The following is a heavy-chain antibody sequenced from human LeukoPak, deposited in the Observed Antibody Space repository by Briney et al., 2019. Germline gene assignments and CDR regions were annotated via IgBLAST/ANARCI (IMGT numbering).Heavy chain of an antibody. Sequence: SLRLSCAASGFTFDDYAMHWVRQAPGKGLEWVSGINWNSGSIGYADSVKGRFTISRDNAKNSLYLQMNSLRAEDTALYYCAKDTGYDSSGGTFDYWGQGTLVTVSS. V-gene: IGHV3-9*01. CDR3: AKDTGYDSSGGTFDY. CDR2: INWNSGSI. J-gene: IGHJ4*02. CDR1: GFTFDDYA. D-gene: IGHD3-22*01.